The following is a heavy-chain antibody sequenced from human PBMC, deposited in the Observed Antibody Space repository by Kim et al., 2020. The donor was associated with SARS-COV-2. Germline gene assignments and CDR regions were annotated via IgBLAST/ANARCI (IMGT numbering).Heavy chain of an antibody. Sequence: GGSLRLSCAASGFTFSNAWMSWVRQAPGKGLEWVGRIKSKTDGGTTDYAAPVKGRFTISRDDSKNTLYLQMNSLKTEDTAVYYCTTDLDCSSTSCYRFDPWGQGTLVTVSS. D-gene: IGHD2-2*02. V-gene: IGHV3-15*01. J-gene: IGHJ5*02. CDR1: GFTFSNAW. CDR2: IKSKTDGGTT. CDR3: TTDLDCSSTSCYRFDP.